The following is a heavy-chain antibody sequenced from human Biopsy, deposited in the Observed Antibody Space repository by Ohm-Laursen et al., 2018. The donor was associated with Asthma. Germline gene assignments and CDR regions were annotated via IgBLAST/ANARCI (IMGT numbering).Heavy chain of an antibody. CDR1: GGSINSDY. CDR3: ARDQGDSKFDY. CDR2: SSYSGFR. J-gene: IGHJ4*02. V-gene: IGHV4-59*01. D-gene: IGHD3-16*01. Sequence: TLSLTCTFSGGSINSDYWSWIRQLPGKGLEWIGLSSYSGFRKYNPSLKSRVTISVDTSKNQLSLSLTSVIAADTAVYYCARDQGDSKFDYWGQGILVTVSS.